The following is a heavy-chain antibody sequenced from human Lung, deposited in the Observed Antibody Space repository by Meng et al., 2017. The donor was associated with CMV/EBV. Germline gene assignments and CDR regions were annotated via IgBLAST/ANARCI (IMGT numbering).Heavy chain of an antibody. V-gene: IGHV1-2*02. J-gene: IGHJ4*02. CDR1: GYTFTAYI. CDR3: ATIGGLYYDFWNY. Sequence: ASVKVSCKASGYTFTAYIMHWLRQAPGQGLEWMGWINPHSGGTKYAQKFQGRVTMTRDTSISTAYMELSSLRSDDTAVYYCATIGGLYYDFWNYWGKGTLVTVSS. D-gene: IGHD3-3*01. CDR2: INPHSGGT.